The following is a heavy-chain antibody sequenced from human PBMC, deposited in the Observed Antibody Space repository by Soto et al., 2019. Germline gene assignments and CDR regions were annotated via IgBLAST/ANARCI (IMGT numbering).Heavy chain of an antibody. CDR1: GFTFDSHG. D-gene: IGHD4-17*01. CDR2: ISSDGNNK. V-gene: IGHV3-30*18. J-gene: IGHJ5*02. CDR3: AKDLLPNTVTTCGS. Sequence: ESGGGAVQPGRSLRLSCAASGFTFDSHGMHWARQAPGKGLEWVAVISSDGNNKYYADSVKGRFTISRDNFNNILYLQMSSLRAEDTAVYYCAKDLLPNTVTTCGSWGQGALVTVSS.